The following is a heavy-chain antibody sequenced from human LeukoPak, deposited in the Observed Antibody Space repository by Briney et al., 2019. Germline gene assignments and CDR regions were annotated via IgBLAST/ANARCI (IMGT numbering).Heavy chain of an antibody. CDR1: GGSISGNYY. V-gene: IGHV4-4*07. J-gene: IGHJ4*02. CDR3: AKDGINYYDISGYDI. CDR2: ISPSGST. Sequence: PSETLSLTCTVSGGSISGNYYWSWIRQPAGKGLEWIGRISPSGSTKYNPSLKSRVTISVDTSKNQFSLKLSSVTAADTAVYYCAKDGINYYDISGYDIWGQGTLVTVSS. D-gene: IGHD3-22*01.